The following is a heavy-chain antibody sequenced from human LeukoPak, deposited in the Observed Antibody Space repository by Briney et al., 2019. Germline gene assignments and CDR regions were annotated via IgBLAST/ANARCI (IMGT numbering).Heavy chain of an antibody. CDR1: GGSISSSSYY. Sequence: SETLSLTCTVSGGSISSSSYYWGWIRQPPGKGLEWIGSIYYSGSTYYNPSLKSRVTTSVDTSKNQFSLKLSSVTAADTAVYYCARGHIVVVPAAWSWFDPWGQGTLVTVSS. D-gene: IGHD2-2*01. CDR3: ARGHIVVVPAAWSWFDP. J-gene: IGHJ5*02. CDR2: IYYSGST. V-gene: IGHV4-39*07.